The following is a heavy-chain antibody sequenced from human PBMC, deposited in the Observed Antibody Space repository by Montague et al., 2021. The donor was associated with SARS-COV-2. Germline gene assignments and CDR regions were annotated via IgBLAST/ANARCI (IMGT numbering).Heavy chain of an antibody. CDR1: GGSVSSGSYY. Sequence: SETLSLTCTVSGGSVSSGSYYWSWIRQPPGKGLQSFGYIYYTGSTXYNPSVQSRVTISVDSSKNQFSVRLSSVTAADTAVYYCARISGITSWYYDYWGQGTLVTVSS. CDR3: ARISGITSWYYDY. D-gene: IGHD1-14*01. J-gene: IGHJ4*02. V-gene: IGHV4-61*01. CDR2: IYYTGST.